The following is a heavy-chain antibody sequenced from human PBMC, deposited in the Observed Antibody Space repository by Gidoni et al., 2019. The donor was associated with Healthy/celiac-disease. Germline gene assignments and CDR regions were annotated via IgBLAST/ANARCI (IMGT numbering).Heavy chain of an antibody. V-gene: IGHV3-21*01. J-gene: IGHJ4*02. CDR1: GFTFSSYS. CDR3: ARGIWFGESNFDY. D-gene: IGHD3-10*01. CDR2: ISSSSSYI. Sequence: EVQLVESGGGLVKPGGSLRLSCAASGFTFSSYSMNWVRQAPGKGLEWGSSISSSSSYIYYADSVKGRFTISRDNAKNSLYLQMNSLRAEDTAVYYCARGIWFGESNFDYWGQGTLVTVSS.